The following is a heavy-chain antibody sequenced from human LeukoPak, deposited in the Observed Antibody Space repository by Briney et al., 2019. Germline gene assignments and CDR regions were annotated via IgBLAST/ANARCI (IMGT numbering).Heavy chain of an antibody. CDR2: VRFDGSNK. J-gene: IGHJ5*02. D-gene: IGHD6-13*01. CDR1: GFTFSTYG. V-gene: IGHV3-33*01. CDR3: AREARVAAAGTHWFDP. Sequence: GGSLRLSCAASGFTFSTYGMHWVRQAPGKGLEWVAVVRFDGSNKNYAESVKGRFTISRDNPKNTLYLQMDSLRAEDTAVYYCAREARVAAAGTHWFDPWGQGTLVTVSS.